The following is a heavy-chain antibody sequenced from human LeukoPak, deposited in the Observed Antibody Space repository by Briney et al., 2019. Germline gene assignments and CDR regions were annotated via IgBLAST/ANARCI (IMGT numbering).Heavy chain of an antibody. CDR1: GGSFSGYY. D-gene: IGHD4-17*01. CDR3: ARGDDYGVNFDP. Sequence: SETLSLTCAVYGGSFSGYYWSWIRQPPGKGLEWIGEINHSGSTNYNPSLKSRVTISVDTSKNQFSLKLSSVTAADTAVYYCARGDDYGVNFDPWAQGTLVSVSS. J-gene: IGHJ5*02. CDR2: INHSGST. V-gene: IGHV4-34*01.